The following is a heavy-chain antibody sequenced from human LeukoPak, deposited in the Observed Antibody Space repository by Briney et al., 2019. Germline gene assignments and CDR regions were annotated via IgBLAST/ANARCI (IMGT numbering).Heavy chain of an antibody. J-gene: IGHJ5*02. CDR3: ARDVAFYGSSWHNWFDP. CDR2: INPSGGYT. Sequence: GASVKVSCKASGYTFTSYYMHWVRQAPGQGLEWMGTINPSGGYTSYAQKFQGRVTMTEDTSTDTAYMELSSLRSEDTAVYYCARDVAFYGSSWHNWFDPWGQGTLVTVSS. V-gene: IGHV1-46*01. CDR1: GYTFTSYY. D-gene: IGHD6-13*01.